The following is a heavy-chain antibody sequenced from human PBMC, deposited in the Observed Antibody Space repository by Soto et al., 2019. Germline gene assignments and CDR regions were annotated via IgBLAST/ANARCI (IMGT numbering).Heavy chain of an antibody. V-gene: IGHV3-7*05. CDR1: VFSFTNYW. D-gene: IGHD3-16*01. J-gene: IGHJ4*02. CDR3: ARALYRWGSSIY. Sequence: EVQLVESGGNLVQPGGSLRLSCVTSVFSFTNYWMSWVRQAPEKGLEWVATINQGGGETYYVDSVKGRFTISRDNAENSLYLQMNSLRAEDTAVYYCARALYRWGSSIYWGQGTLLTVSS. CDR2: INQGGGET.